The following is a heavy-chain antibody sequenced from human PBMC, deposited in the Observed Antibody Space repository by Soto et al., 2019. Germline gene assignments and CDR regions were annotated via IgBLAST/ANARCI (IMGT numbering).Heavy chain of an antibody. CDR1: GCSLIELS. J-gene: IGHJ4*02. V-gene: IGHV1-24*01. CDR3: ATLPRTTERTPAALWSFDS. CDR2: LDAEDGET. Sequence: XAVKVTCKGSGCSLIELSIHWVRQSPGKGLEWMGGLDAEDGETIYAQKLQGRGTMTEDTSTDTAYMELSSLTSEDTAMYYCATLPRTTERTPAALWSFDSWGQGTLVTVSS. D-gene: IGHD3-3*01.